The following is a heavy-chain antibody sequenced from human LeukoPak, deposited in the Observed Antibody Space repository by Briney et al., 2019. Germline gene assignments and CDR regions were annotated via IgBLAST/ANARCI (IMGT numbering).Heavy chain of an antibody. D-gene: IGHD2-15*01. CDR1: GYSFTVYY. J-gene: IGHJ4*02. CDR2: INPNSGGT. V-gene: IGHV1-2*06. Sequence: ASVKVSCKASGYSFTVYYIYWVRHAPGQGLEWMGRINPNSGGTNYAQKFQERVTMARDTSISTAYTELSSLRSDDTAVYYCARVMGYCSTGSCSTPFDYWGQGTLVTVSS. CDR3: ARVMGYCSTGSCSTPFDY.